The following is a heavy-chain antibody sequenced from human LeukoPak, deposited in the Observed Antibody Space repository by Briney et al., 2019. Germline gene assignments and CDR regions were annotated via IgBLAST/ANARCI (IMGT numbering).Heavy chain of an antibody. CDR3: VRLAYCGGDCYSWGVDL. D-gene: IGHD2-21*02. CDR1: GGSISSSSYY. J-gene: IGHJ6*04. V-gene: IGHV4-39*01. CDR2: IYYSGST. Sequence: SETLSLTCTVSGGSISSSSYYWGWIRQPPGKGLEWIGSIYYSGSTCYNPSLKSRVTISVDTSKNQFSLKLSSVTAADTAVYYCVRLAYCGGDCYSWGVDLWGKGTTVTVSS.